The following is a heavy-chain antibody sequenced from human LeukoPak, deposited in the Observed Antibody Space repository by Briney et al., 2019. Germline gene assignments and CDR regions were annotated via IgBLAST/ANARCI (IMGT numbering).Heavy chain of an antibody. J-gene: IGHJ5*02. V-gene: IGHV4-61*05. CDR2: IYDNGIT. CDR3: ARGLEGIAAAGTEYWFDP. D-gene: IGHD6-13*01. Sequence: SETLSLTCTVSGGSISSSSYYWGWIRQPPGKGLDWIGYIYDNGITKYNPSLKSRVTISLDTSKNQFSLRLSSVTAADTAVYYCARGLEGIAAAGTEYWFDPWGQGTLVIVSS. CDR1: GGSISSSSYY.